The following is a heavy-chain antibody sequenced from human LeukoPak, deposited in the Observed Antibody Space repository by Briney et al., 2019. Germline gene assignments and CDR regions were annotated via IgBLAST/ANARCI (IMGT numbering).Heavy chain of an antibody. V-gene: IGHV4-4*07. CDR2: IYTSGST. J-gene: IGHJ4*02. CDR1: GDSISNYC. Sequence: SETLSLTCAVSGDSISNYCWSWIRQPAGKGLEWIGRIYTSGSTNYNPSLKSRVTMSVDTSKNQFSLKLSSVTAADTAVYYCARDQRVTAMVGIDYWGQGTLVTVSS. CDR3: ARDQRVTAMVGIDY. D-gene: IGHD5-18*01.